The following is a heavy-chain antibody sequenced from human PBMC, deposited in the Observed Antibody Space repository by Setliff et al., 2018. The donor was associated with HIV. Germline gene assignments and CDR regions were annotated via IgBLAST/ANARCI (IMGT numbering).Heavy chain of an antibody. J-gene: IGHJ1*01. V-gene: IGHV1-46*01. CDR2: INPSSGST. D-gene: IGHD6-6*01. Sequence: GASAKVSCKASGYTFTSYYMHWVRQAPGQGLEWMGIINPSSGSTTYAQKFQGRVTMTRDTSTSTVYMELSSLRSEDTAVYYCARDPAPSSSASYFQHWGQGTPVTVS. CDR3: ARDPAPSSSASYFQH. CDR1: GYTFTSYY.